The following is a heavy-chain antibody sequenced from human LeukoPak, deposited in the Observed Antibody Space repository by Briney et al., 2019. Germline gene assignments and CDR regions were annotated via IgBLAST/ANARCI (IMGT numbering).Heavy chain of an antibody. Sequence: SVKVSCKASGYTFTGYYMHWVRQAPGQGLEWMGRIIPILGITNYAQKFQGRVTITADKSTSTAYMELYSLRSEDTAVYYCACENGYFDYWGQGTLVTVSS. V-gene: IGHV1-69*04. J-gene: IGHJ4*02. CDR2: IIPILGIT. D-gene: IGHD1-1*01. CDR3: ACENGYFDY. CDR1: GYTFTGYY.